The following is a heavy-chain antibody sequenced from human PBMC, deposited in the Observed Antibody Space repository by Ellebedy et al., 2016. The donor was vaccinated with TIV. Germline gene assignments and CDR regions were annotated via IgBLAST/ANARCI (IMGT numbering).Heavy chain of an antibody. CDR2: ILHTGST. CDR3: ASEGRSYGSSWYGFDS. CDR1: GGSTSSSNW. D-gene: IGHD6-13*01. Sequence: SETLSLXCTVSGGSTSSSNWWSWLRQPPGKGLEWIGEILHTGSTNYNPSLRSRITISVDNSKNQFSLKLSSVTAADTAVYFCASEGRSYGSSWYGFDSWGQGTPVTVSS. J-gene: IGHJ4*02. V-gene: IGHV4-4*02.